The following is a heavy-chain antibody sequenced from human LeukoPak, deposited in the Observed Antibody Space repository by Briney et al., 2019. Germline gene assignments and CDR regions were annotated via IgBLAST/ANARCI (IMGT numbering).Heavy chain of an antibody. CDR1: GGSISSSSYY. V-gene: IGHV4-39*07. CDR2: IYYSGST. D-gene: IGHD3-22*01. CDR3: ARDHSNYYDSTGYYYDWFDP. Sequence: TSESLSLTCTVSGGSISSSSYYWGWIRQPPGKGLEWIGSIYYSGSTYYNPSLKSRVTISVDTSKNQFSLKLSSVTAADTAVYYCARDHSNYYDSTGYYYDWFDPWGQGTLVTVSS. J-gene: IGHJ5*02.